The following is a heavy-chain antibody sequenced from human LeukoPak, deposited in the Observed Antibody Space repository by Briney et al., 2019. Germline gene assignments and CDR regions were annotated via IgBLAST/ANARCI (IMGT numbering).Heavy chain of an antibody. CDR3: ARASSGSYEGGFDY. V-gene: IGHV1-2*02. J-gene: IGHJ4*02. D-gene: IGHD6-19*01. CDR2: INPNSGGT. Sequence: GASVKVSCKASGYTFTGYYMHWVRQAPGQGLEWMGWINPNSGGTNYAQKFQGRVTMTRDTSISTAYMELSRLRSDDTAVYYCARASSGSYEGGFDYWGQGTLVTVSS. CDR1: GYTFTGYY.